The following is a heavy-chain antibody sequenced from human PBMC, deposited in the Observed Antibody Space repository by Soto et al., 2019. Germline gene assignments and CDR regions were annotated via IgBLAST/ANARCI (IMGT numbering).Heavy chain of an antibody. Sequence: PSETLSLTCTVSGGSISSSSYYWGWIRQPPGKGLEWIGSIYYSGSTYYNPSLKSRVTISVDTSKNHFSLRLSSVTSADTALYYCARGVYLSLVRTGWFDPWGQGTLVTVSS. J-gene: IGHJ5*02. D-gene: IGHD3-10*01. CDR3: ARGVYLSLVRTGWFDP. CDR1: GGSISSSSYY. V-gene: IGHV4-39*07. CDR2: IYYSGST.